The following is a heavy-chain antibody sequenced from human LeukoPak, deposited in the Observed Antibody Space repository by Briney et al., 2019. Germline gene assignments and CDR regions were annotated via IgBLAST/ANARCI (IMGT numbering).Heavy chain of an antibody. CDR3: ASASATGSGDYFDY. V-gene: IGHV5-51*01. Sequence: PXKGLEXMXIIYPGDSDTRYSPSLQGQVTISADKSISTAYLQWSSLKASDTAMYYCASASATGSGDYFDYWGQGTLVTVSS. D-gene: IGHD6-13*01. J-gene: IGHJ4*02. CDR2: IYPGDSDT.